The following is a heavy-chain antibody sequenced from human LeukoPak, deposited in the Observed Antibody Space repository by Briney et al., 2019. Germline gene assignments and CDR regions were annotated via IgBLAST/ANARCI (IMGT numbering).Heavy chain of an antibody. CDR3: ARALNPLPGTYYFDY. J-gene: IGHJ4*02. Sequence: PSETLSLTCTVSGAXINSHYWSWIRQPAGKGLEWIGRIYISESTNYNSSLQSRVTMSVDTSKNQFSLKLTSVTAADTAVYYCARALNPLPGTYYFDYWGQGTLVTVSS. D-gene: IGHD2-15*01. CDR2: IYISEST. V-gene: IGHV4-4*07. CDR1: GAXINSHY.